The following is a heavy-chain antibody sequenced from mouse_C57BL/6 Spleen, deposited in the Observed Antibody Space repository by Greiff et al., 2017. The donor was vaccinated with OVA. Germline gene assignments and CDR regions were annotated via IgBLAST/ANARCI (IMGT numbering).Heavy chain of an antibody. Sequence: QVQLQQSGAELVKPGASVKISCKASGYAFSSYWMNWVKQRPGKGLEWIGQIYPGDGDTNYNGKFKGKATLTADKSYSPAYLQLSSLTSEHSAVYFCARSRGSSPHCYVDVWGTGTTVTVSS. CDR3: ARSRGSSPHCYVDV. V-gene: IGHV1-80*01. D-gene: IGHD1-1*01. CDR2: IYPGDGDT. CDR1: GYAFSSYW. J-gene: IGHJ1*03.